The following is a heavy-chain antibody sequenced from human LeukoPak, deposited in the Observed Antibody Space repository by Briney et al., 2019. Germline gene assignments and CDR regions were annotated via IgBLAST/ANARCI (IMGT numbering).Heavy chain of an antibody. CDR1: GYTFTSYG. D-gene: IGHD2-15*01. J-gene: IGHJ6*02. CDR2: ISAYNGNT. V-gene: IGHV1-18*01. Sequence: ASVKVSCKASGYTFTSYGISWVRQAPGQGLEWMGWISAYNGNTNYAQKLQGRVTMTTDTSTSTAYMELRSLRSDDTAVYYCARGVVVVVAATQGYYGMDVWGQGTTVTVS. CDR3: ARGVVVVVAATQGYYGMDV.